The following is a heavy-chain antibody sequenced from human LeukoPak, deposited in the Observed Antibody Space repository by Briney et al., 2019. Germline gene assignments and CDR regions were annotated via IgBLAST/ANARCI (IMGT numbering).Heavy chain of an antibody. Sequence: PGGSLRLSCAASGFSFGNYFMHWVRQAPGKGLIWVSRINPDGSTIYYADSVKGRFTISRDNVGSSLYLEMNSLSVEDTALYYCTRGLSGTHNAFDLWGPGTLVTVSS. CDR1: GFSFGNYF. V-gene: IGHV3-74*01. D-gene: IGHD1-26*01. CDR2: INPDGSTI. J-gene: IGHJ3*01. CDR3: TRGLSGTHNAFDL.